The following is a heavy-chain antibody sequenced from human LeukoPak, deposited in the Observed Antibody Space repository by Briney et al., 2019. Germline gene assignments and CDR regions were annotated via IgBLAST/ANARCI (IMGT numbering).Heavy chain of an antibody. CDR2: IYSGGYT. V-gene: IGHV3-66*01. Sequence: GWSLTHTCAASRFTHPNYYMNEVRPAPGKGLAGVSVIYSGGYTFHADSVKGRFTISRDNSKNILYLQMNSLRAEDTAVYYCTRDPDGWGQGTLVTVSS. J-gene: IGHJ4*02. CDR3: TRDPDG. CDR1: RFTHPNYY.